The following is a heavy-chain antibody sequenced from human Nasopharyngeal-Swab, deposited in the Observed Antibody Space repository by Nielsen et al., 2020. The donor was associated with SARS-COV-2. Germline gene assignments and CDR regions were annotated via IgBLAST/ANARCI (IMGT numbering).Heavy chain of an antibody. Sequence: SRQCPSRSLEWLERTYYRSKWYNDYAVSVKSRITINPDTSKNQFSLQLNSVTPEDTAVYYCARIAVAGHNWFDPWGQGTLVTVSS. V-gene: IGHV6-1*01. CDR2: TYYRSKWYN. D-gene: IGHD6-19*01. CDR3: ARIAVAGHNWFDP. J-gene: IGHJ5*02.